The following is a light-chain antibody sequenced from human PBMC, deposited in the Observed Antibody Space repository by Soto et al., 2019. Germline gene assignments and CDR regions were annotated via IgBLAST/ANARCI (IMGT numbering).Light chain of an antibody. CDR3: SSYGGFNNVL. CDR2: HVS. J-gene: IGLJ2*01. V-gene: IGLV2-8*01. CDR1: GTDVGQYNY. Sequence: QSALTQPPSASGSPGQSVTISCTGAGTDVGQYNYVSWYQQHPGKAPKLLIHHVSRRPSGVPARFSGSKSGNTASLTVSGLQTXXXADYYCSSYGGFNNVLFGGGTKLTVL.